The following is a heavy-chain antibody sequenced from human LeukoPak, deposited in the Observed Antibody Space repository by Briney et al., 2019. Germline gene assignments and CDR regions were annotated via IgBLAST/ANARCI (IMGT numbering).Heavy chain of an antibody. CDR3: AKDMAIVVVTVVYGMDV. V-gene: IGHV3-23*01. J-gene: IGHJ6*01. D-gene: IGHD2-21*02. CDR1: GFTFSSYA. CDR2: ISGSGGST. Sequence: GGSLRLSCAASGFTFSSYAMSWVRQAPGKGLEWVSAISGSGGSTYYADSVKGRFTISRDNSKSTLYLQMNSLRAEDTAVYYCAKDMAIVVVTVVYGMDVWGQGSLVTVSS.